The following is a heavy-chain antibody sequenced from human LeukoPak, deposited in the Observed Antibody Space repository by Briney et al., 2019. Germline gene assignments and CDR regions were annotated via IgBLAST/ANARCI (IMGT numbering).Heavy chain of an antibody. V-gene: IGHV5-51*01. J-gene: IGHJ4*02. CDR2: IYPGDSDT. CDR3: ARLSSGQWLVPFDY. CDR1: GYRFRTYW. D-gene: IGHD6-19*01. Sequence: GESLQISCEGSGYRFRTYWIGWVRQMPGKGLEWMGIIYPGDSDTRYSPSFQGQVTFSVDKSISTAYLQWSSLKASDTAMYYCARLSSGQWLVPFDYWGQGTLVTVSS.